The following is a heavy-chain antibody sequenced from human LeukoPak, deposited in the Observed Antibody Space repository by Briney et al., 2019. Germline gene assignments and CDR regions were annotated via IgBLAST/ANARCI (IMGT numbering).Heavy chain of an antibody. CDR3: ARGDTAVNTGAFDI. CDR1: GYTFTSYD. Sequence: ASVKVSCKASGYTFTSYDINWVRQATGQGLEWMGWMNPNSGNTGYAQKFQGRVTITRNTSISTAYMELSSLRSEDTAVYYCARGDTAVNTGAFDIWGQGTMVTVSS. D-gene: IGHD5-18*01. CDR2: MNPNSGNT. J-gene: IGHJ3*02. V-gene: IGHV1-8*03.